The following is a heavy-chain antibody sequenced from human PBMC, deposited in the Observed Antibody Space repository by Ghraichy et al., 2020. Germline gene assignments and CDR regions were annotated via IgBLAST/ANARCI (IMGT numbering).Heavy chain of an antibody. CDR3: AKVSVRQQLEGGFDY. V-gene: IGHV3-23*01. J-gene: IGHJ4*02. D-gene: IGHD6-13*01. CDR1: GFTFSSYA. CDR2: ISGSGGST. Sequence: GESLNISCAASGFTFSSYAMSWVRRAPGKGLEWVAAISGSGGSTYYADSVKGRFTISRDNSKNTLYLQMNSLRAEDTAVYYGAKVSVRQQLEGGFDYWGQGTLVTVSS.